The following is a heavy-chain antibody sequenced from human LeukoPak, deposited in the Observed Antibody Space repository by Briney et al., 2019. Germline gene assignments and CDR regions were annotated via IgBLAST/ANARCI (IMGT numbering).Heavy chain of an antibody. J-gene: IGHJ6*04. D-gene: IGHD2-2*01. CDR3: ATRRCSIAACRASSYRCFDF. CDR2: INEDGGGK. Sequence: GGSLRLSCTASGFTFSSNWMTWVRQAPGKGLEWVANINEDGGGKYYVESVKGRFTISRNNARNSVHLELSNLRAEDTAVYYCATRRCSIAACRASSYRCFDFWGKGTTVIVSS. CDR1: GFTFSSNW. V-gene: IGHV3-7*01.